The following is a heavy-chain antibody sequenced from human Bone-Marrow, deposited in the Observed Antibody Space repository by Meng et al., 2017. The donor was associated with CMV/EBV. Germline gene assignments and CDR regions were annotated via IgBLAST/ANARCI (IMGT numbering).Heavy chain of an antibody. Sequence: CAASVLTLDNYGMSAFRQGPGKGLERVTGINWNGGSIGYADSVKGRFTISRDNAKKSLYLQMNSLRDEDTALYYCAPVCSSTSCPDYWGQGTLVTVSS. CDR1: VLTLDNYG. D-gene: IGHD2-2*01. J-gene: IGHJ4*02. V-gene: IGHV3-20*04. CDR2: INWNGGSI. CDR3: APVCSSTSCPDY.